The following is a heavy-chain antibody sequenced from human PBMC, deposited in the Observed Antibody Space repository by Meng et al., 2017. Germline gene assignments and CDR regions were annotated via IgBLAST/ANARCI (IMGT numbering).Heavy chain of an antibody. Sequence: VLVVQSGTEVNKPGASLKVSCKAFGYTFTSYAMNWLRQAPGQGVGWMGWINTNTGNPTYAQGFTGRFVFSLDTSVSTAYLQISSLKAEDTAVYYCAREGRVDFDYWGQGTLVTVSS. CDR3: AREGRVDFDY. J-gene: IGHJ4*02. CDR1: GYTFTSYA. D-gene: IGHD1-26*01. CDR2: INTNTGNP. V-gene: IGHV7-4-1*02.